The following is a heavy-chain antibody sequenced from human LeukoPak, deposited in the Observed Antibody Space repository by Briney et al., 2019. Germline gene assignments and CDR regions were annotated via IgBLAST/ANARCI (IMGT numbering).Heavy chain of an antibody. D-gene: IGHD2-15*01. Sequence: SETLSLTCAVYGGSFSGDFWSWIRQSPGKGLEWIGEINHGGSTTYNPSLQSRVTISVDTSKNQFSLKLSSVTAADTAVYYCATTGPYCSGGSCYSHWGQGTLVTVSS. J-gene: IGHJ4*02. CDR1: GGSFSGDF. V-gene: IGHV4-34*01. CDR3: ATTGPYCSGGSCYSH. CDR2: INHGGST.